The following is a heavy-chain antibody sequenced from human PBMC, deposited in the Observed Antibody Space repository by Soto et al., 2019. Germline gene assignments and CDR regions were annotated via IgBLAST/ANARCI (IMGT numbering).Heavy chain of an antibody. CDR1: GFTFSSYA. J-gene: IGHJ6*02. CDR3: GKAPSYHYYSGMDV. Sequence: GGSLRLSCAASGFTFSSYAMTWVRQAPGKGLEWVSAISGSGGSTYYADSVQGRFTISRDNSKNTLYLQVNSLRGEDTAVYYCGKAPSYHYYSGMDVWGQGTTVTVPS. CDR2: ISGSGGST. V-gene: IGHV3-23*01.